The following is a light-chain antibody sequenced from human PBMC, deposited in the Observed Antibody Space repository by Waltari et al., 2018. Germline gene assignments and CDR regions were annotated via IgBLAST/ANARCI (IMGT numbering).Light chain of an antibody. J-gene: IGLJ3*02. Sequence: QTVVTQEPSLSVSPGGTVTLTCALSSGSFSSTSSVRWYQQSPGQTPRTLVYKTNTRSNGVPDRFSGSILGSEAALTITGAQADDESNYYCLVYMGSGIWVFGGGTKLTV. CDR2: KTN. CDR3: LVYMGSGIWV. CDR1: SGSFSSTSS. V-gene: IGLV8-61*01.